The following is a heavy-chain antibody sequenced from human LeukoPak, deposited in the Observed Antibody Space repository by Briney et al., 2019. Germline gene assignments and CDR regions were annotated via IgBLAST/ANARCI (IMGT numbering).Heavy chain of an antibody. J-gene: IGHJ5*02. CDR1: GGSISSGDYY. D-gene: IGHD4-23*01. CDR2: IYYSGST. Sequence: SETLSLTCTVSGGSISSGDYYWSWIRQPPGKGLEWIGYIYYSGSTYYNPSLKSRVTISVDTFKNQFSLKLSSVTAADTAVYYCARSYVGGFWFDPWGQGTLVTVSS. V-gene: IGHV4-30-4*01. CDR3: ARSYVGGFWFDP.